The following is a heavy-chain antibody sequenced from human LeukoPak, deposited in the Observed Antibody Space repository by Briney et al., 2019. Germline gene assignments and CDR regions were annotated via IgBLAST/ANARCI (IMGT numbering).Heavy chain of an antibody. CDR3: AKDTSKSGSYYWAGY. CDR2: ISGSGGST. CDR1: GFTFSSYA. Sequence: GGSLRLSCAASGFTFSSYAMSWVRQAPGKGLEWVSAISGSGGSTYYADSVKGRFTISRDNSKNTLYLQMNSLRAEDTAVYYCAKDTSKSGSYYWAGYWGQGTLVTSPQ. D-gene: IGHD1-26*01. V-gene: IGHV3-23*01. J-gene: IGHJ4*02.